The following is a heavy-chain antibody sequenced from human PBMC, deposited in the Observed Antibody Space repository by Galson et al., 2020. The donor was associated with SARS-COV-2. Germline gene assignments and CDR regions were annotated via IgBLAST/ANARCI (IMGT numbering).Heavy chain of an antibody. CDR2: ISYDGSNK. CDR1: GFTFSSYA. V-gene: IGHV3-30-3*01. Sequence: GESLKISCAASGFTFSSYAMHWVRQAPGKGPEWVAVISYDGSNKYYADSVKGRFTISRDNSKNTLYLQMNSLRAEDTAVYYCARDGDIVVVTATDYWGQGTLVTVSS. CDR3: ARDGDIVVVTATDY. D-gene: IGHD2-21*02. J-gene: IGHJ4*02.